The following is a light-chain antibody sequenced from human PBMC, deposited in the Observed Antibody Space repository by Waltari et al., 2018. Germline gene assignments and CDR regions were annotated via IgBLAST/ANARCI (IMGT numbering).Light chain of an antibody. V-gene: IGKV1-39*01. CDR2: AAS. J-gene: IGKJ5*01. Sequence: DIQMTQSPSSLSASIGDRVTITCRTSRSINSFLNWYQQKPGKAPKLLIYAASNLQTDVPSRFSGSGSGTEYTLTISSLQPEDFATYYCQQSYGTPPNGFDQGTRLDI. CDR3: QQSYGTPPNG. CDR1: RSINSF.